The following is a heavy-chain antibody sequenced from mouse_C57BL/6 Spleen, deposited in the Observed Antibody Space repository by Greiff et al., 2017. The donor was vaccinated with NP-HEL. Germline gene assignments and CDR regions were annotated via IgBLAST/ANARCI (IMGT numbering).Heavy chain of an antibody. CDR1: GYTFTSYW. J-gene: IGHJ3*01. D-gene: IGHD1-1*01. CDR2: IYPSDSET. V-gene: IGHV1-61*01. Sequence: QVQLQQPGAELVRPGSSVKLSCKASGYTFTSYWMDWVKQRPGQGLEWIGNIYPSDSETHYNQKFKDKATLTVAKSSSTAYMQLSSLTSEDSAVYYWARGDYYGSSSFAYWGQGTLVTVSA. CDR3: ARGDYYGSSSFAY.